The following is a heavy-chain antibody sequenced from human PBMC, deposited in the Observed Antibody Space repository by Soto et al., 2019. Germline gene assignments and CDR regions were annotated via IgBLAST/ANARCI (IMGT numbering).Heavy chain of an antibody. J-gene: IGHJ3*02. CDR3: TNYGGNSRAFDI. CDR2: IYYSGTT. D-gene: IGHD4-17*01. V-gene: IGHV4-30-4*01. Sequence: PSEPRSLTCTVSGGSIIIGDYYWSWIRQPPGKGLEWIGYIYYSGTTYYNPSLKSRLTISVDTSKNQFSLKLSSVTAADTAVYYCTNYGGNSRAFDIWGQGKMVTVSS. CDR1: GGSIIIGDYY.